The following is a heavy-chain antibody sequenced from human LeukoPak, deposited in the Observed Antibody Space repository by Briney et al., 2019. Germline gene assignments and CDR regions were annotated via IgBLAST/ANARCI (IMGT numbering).Heavy chain of an antibody. CDR3: ARDPRYCSGRSCYDHFDY. CDR2: ISSSGSTI. CDR1: GFTFSSYE. D-gene: IGHD2-15*01. V-gene: IGHV3-48*03. Sequence: PGGCLRLSCAASGFTFSSYEMNWVRQAQGKGVEWVSYISSSGSTIYYGDSVKGRFNIYRDNEKNSLYLQMNSLRAEDTAVYYCARDPRYCSGRSCYDHFDYWGQGTLVTVSS. J-gene: IGHJ4*02.